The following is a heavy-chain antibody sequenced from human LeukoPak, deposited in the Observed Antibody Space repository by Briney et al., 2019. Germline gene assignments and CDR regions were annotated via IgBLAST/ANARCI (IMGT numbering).Heavy chain of an antibody. V-gene: IGHV4-59*01. CDR1: GGSISSYY. CDR2: IYYSGST. Sequence: PSETLSLTCTVSGGSISSYYWSWIRQPPGKGLEWIGYIYYSGSTNYNPSLKSRVTISVDTSKNQFSLKLSSVTAADTAVYYCARAGVVAYCGGDCPRRFDPWGQGTPVTVSS. CDR3: ARAGVVAYCGGDCPRRFDP. J-gene: IGHJ5*02. D-gene: IGHD2-21*02.